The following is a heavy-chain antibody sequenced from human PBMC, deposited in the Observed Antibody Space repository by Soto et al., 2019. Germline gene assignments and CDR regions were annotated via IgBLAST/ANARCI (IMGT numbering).Heavy chain of an antibody. CDR3: AKGRYDFWSPYYFDS. D-gene: IGHD3-3*01. V-gene: IGHV3-9*01. CDR1: GLNFDDFA. J-gene: IGHJ4*02. Sequence: PVGSMRLSCVGTGLNFDDFAMHWFRQAPGKGLEWVSGITWNSRVLAYADSVKGRFTISRDNARNSLYLQMDSLRDEDTALYYCAKGRYDFWSPYYFDSWGQGTLVIVSS. CDR2: ITWNSRVL.